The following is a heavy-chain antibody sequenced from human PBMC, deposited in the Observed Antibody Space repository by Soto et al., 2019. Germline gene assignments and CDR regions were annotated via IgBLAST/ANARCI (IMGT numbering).Heavy chain of an antibody. CDR2: IYNTGST. J-gene: IGHJ4*02. Sequence: SETLSLTCSVSGGSVSSGSYYWSWIRQPPGKGLEWIGYIYNTGSTNYNPSLKSRVTMSVDTSKNQFPLKLTSVTAADTAVYYCARGGGVTATFDYWGRGTLVTVST. CDR3: ARGGGVTATFDY. CDR1: GGSVSSGSYY. V-gene: IGHV4-61*01. D-gene: IGHD5-18*01.